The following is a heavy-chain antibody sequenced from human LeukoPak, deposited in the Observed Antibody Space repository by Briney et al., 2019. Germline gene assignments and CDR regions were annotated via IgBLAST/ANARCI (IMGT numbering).Heavy chain of an antibody. Sequence: GRSLRLSCAVSGFTFSSYAMHWVRQAPGKGLEWVAVISYDGSNKYYADSVKGRFTISRDNSKNTLYLQMNSLRAEDTAVYYCARDFSIVVVTAAFDIWGQGTMVTVSS. CDR2: ISYDGSNK. CDR1: GFTFSSYA. J-gene: IGHJ3*02. CDR3: ARDFSIVVVTAAFDI. V-gene: IGHV3-30*01. D-gene: IGHD2-21*02.